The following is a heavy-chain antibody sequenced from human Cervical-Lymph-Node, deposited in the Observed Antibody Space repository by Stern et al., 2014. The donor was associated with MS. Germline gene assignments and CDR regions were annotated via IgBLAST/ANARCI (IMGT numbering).Heavy chain of an antibody. CDR3: ARETIAAAGTPVDWFDP. Sequence: QVQLQESGPGLVKPSQTLSLTCTISGGSISSGDYYWSWIRQPPGKGLEWIGYIYYSGSTYYNPSLKSRVTISVDTSKNQFSLKLSSVTAADTAVYYCARETIAAAGTPVDWFDPWGQGTLVTVSS. D-gene: IGHD6-13*01. V-gene: IGHV4-30-4*01. CDR1: GGSISSGDYY. J-gene: IGHJ5*02. CDR2: IYYSGST.